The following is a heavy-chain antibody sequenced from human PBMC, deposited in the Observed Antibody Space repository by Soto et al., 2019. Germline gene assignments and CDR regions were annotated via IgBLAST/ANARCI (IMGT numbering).Heavy chain of an antibody. Sequence: QVQLVQSGAEVKKPGSSVKVSCQASGGTFSSYAISWVRQAPGQGLEWMGGIIPIFGTANYAQKFQGRVTITAAESTSSAYLGLRSLRCEDTAVYSCARSSDGSGCYYANSYYYYGMDVWGQGTTVTVSS. D-gene: IGHD3-10*01. J-gene: IGHJ6*02. V-gene: IGHV1-69*01. CDR2: IIPIFGTA. CDR3: ARSSDGSGCYYANSYYYYGMDV. CDR1: GGTFSSYA.